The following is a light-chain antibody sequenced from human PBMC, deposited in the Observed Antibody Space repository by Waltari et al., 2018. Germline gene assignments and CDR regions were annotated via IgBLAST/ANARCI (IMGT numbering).Light chain of an antibody. J-gene: IGKJ5*01. Sequence: DIVMTQSPLSLAVTPGEPASISCRSSQSLLHSHGYNYLDWYRQRPGQSPQLLIYLGSRRDSGVPDRFSGSGSGTDFTLEISRVEAEDVGVYYCMQALQMPDTFGQGTRLEIK. CDR3: MQALQMPDT. CDR2: LGS. V-gene: IGKV2-28*01. CDR1: QSLLHSHGYNY.